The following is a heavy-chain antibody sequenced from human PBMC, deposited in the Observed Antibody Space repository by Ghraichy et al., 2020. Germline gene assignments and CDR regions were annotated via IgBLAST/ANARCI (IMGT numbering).Heavy chain of an antibody. V-gene: IGHV3-7*04. CDR2: IEGDGSEK. CDR3: AGGSGWLSDY. J-gene: IGHJ4*02. D-gene: IGHD6-19*01. CDR1: GFTFNTYW. Sequence: GESLNISCEASGFTFNTYWMNWVRQVPGKGLEWVANIEGDGSEKNYVDSVKGRFTISRDNAKNSVFLQMDSLRVDDMGVYYCAGGSGWLSDYWGQGTRVTVSS.